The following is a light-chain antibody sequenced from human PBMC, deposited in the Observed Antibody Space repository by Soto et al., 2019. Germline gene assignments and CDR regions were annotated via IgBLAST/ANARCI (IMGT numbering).Light chain of an antibody. CDR1: QSVSRSY. J-gene: IGKJ3*01. Sequence: EIVLTQSPGTLSLSPGERATLSCRASQSVSRSYLAWYQQKPGQAPRLLIYGASSRANGIPDRFSGSGSGTGFTLTISKLEPEDSAVYYCQQYGGSPPFTFGPGTKVDI. V-gene: IGKV3-20*01. CDR2: GAS. CDR3: QQYGGSPPFT.